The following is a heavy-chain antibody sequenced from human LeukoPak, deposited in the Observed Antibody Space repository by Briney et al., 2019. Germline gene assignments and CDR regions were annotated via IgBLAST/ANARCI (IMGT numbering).Heavy chain of an antibody. CDR1: GFTVSSNY. J-gene: IGHJ4*02. V-gene: IGHV3-66*01. CDR3: ATRGKLCGGDCYDSFDY. Sequence: GGSLRLSCAASGFTVSSNYMSWVRQAPGKGLEWVSVIYSGGSTYYADSVKGRFTISRDNSKNTLYLQMNSLRAEDTAVYYCATRGKLCGGDCYDSFDYWGQGTLVTVSS. D-gene: IGHD2-21*02. CDR2: IYSGGST.